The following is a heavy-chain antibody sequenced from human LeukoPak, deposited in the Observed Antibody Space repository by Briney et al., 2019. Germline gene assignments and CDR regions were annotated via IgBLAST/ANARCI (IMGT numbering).Heavy chain of an antibody. CDR3: ARRGQQGAHFDY. Sequence: SETLSLTCTVSGGSISSSSYYWGWIRQPPGKGLEWIGSIYYSGSTYYNPSLKSRVTISVDTSKNQFSLKLSSVTAADTAVYYCARRGQQGAHFDYWGQGTLVTVSS. J-gene: IGHJ4*02. V-gene: IGHV4-39*07. CDR1: GGSISSSSYY. CDR2: IYYSGST. D-gene: IGHD6-13*01.